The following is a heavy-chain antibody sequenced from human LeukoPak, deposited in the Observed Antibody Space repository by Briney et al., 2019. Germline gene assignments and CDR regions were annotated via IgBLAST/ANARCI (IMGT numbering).Heavy chain of an antibody. CDR3: ARESLTWLQSRTSWFDP. J-gene: IGHJ5*02. D-gene: IGHD5-24*01. V-gene: IGHV1-2*02. CDR2: INPNSGGT. CDR1: GYTFTGYY. Sequence: GASVKVSCKASGYTFTGYYMHWVRQAPGQGLEWMGWINPNSGGTNYAQKFQGRVTMTRDTSISTAYMELSRLRSDDTAVYYCARESLTWLQSRTSWFDPWGQGTLVTVSS.